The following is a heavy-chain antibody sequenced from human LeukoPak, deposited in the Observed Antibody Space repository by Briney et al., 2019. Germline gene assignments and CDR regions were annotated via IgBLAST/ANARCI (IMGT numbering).Heavy chain of an antibody. CDR2: VYYSGST. D-gene: IGHD3-10*01. J-gene: IGHJ5*02. CDR1: GGSITTYY. Sequence: SETLSLTCTISGGSITTYYWSWIRQPAGKGLEWIGNVYYSGSTTYNPSLKTRVTISVDTSKNQFSLRLTSVTAADTVVYYCAADRQEGGSGSYWFDPWGQGTLVTVSS. CDR3: AADRQEGGSGSYWFDP. V-gene: IGHV4-59*01.